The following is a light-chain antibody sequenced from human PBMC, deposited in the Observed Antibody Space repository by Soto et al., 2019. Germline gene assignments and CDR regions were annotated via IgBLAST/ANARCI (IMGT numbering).Light chain of an antibody. CDR2: GNS. V-gene: IGLV1-40*01. CDR1: SSNIGAGYD. CDR3: QSYDSSLSGSVV. Sequence: QSVLTQPPSVSGAPGQRVTISCTGSSSNIGAGYDVHWYQQLPGTAPKLLIYGNSNRPSGVPDRFSGSKSGTSASLAITGLQSEDEAYYYCQSYDSSLSGSVVFGGGTNLTVL. J-gene: IGLJ2*01.